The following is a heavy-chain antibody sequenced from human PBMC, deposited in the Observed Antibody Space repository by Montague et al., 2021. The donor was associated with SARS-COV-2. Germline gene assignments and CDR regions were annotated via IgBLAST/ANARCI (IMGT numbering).Heavy chain of an antibody. V-gene: IGHV4-39*01. CDR3: ATLPSMFTIFLVVNGYCMDD. Sequence: SETLSLTCTVSGASISSRRYYWGWIRQPPGKGLEWIGFKYNSGSTYYNPTLKSRVTISVDTSKNQFSLKLSSMTAADTAVYYCATLPSMFTIFLVVNGYCMDDWGQGTTVTVSS. D-gene: IGHD3-3*01. CDR1: GASISSRRYY. CDR2: KYNSGST. J-gene: IGHJ6*02.